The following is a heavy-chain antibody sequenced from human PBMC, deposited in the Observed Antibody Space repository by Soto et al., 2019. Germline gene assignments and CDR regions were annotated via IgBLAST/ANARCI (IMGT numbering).Heavy chain of an antibody. J-gene: IGHJ4*02. CDR1: GDSISNSRFY. V-gene: IGHV4-61*05. CDR2: IYYSGST. Sequence: SETLSLTCGVSGDSISNSRFYWAWIRQPPGEGLEWIGYIYYSGSTNYNPSLKSRVTISVDTSKNQFSLKLSSVTFAVTAVYYCARSDGRYWGQGTLVTVSS. CDR3: ARSDGRY.